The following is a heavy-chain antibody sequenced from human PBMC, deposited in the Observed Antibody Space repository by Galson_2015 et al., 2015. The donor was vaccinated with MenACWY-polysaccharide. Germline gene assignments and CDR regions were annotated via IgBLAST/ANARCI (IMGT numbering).Heavy chain of an antibody. CDR2: IQYDGSNK. J-gene: IGHJ3*02. V-gene: IGHV3-33*01. CDR3: AREGSRIVFHAFDT. CDR1: GSRFSNSG. D-gene: IGHD6-13*01. Sequence: SLRLSCAAPGSRFSNSGMHWVRQAPGKGLEWVAVIQYDGSNKVYADSVKGRFTISRDNSKNTVFLEMNTLGVEDTAVYYCAREGSRIVFHAFDTWGQGTMVTVSS.